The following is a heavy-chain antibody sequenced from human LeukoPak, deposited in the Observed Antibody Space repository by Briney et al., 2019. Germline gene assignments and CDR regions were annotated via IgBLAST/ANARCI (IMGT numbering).Heavy chain of an antibody. Sequence: ASVKVSCKASGYTFTGYYMHWMRQAPGQRLEWMGWINPNSGGTNYAQKFQGRVTMTRDTSISTAYMELSRLRSDDTAVYYCAKRSIAARPNYYYYVDVWGKGTTVTVSS. CDR2: INPNSGGT. J-gene: IGHJ6*03. CDR3: AKRSIAARPNYYYYVDV. D-gene: IGHD6-6*01. CDR1: GYTFTGYY. V-gene: IGHV1-2*02.